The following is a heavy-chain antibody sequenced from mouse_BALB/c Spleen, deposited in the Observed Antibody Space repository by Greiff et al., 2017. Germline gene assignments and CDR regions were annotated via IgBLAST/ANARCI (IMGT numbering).Heavy chain of an antibody. CDR3: ARNSSGHWYFDV. CDR1: GYTFTDYN. J-gene: IGHJ1*01. V-gene: IGHV1-18*01. Sequence: EVQLQQSGPELVKPGASVKIPCKASGYTFTDYNMDWVKQSHGKSLEWIGDINPNNGGTIYNQKFKGKATLTVDKSSSTAYMELRSLTSEDTAVYYCARNSSGHWYFDVWGAGTTVTVSS. D-gene: IGHD3-1*01. CDR2: INPNNGGT.